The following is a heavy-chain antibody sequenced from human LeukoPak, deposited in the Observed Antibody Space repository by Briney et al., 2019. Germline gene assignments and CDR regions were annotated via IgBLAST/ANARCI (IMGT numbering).Heavy chain of an antibody. CDR3: ARGPRGWWFAFDI. J-gene: IGHJ3*02. Sequence: SETLSLTCTVSGGSISSSSYYWGWIRQPPGKGLEWIGSIYYSGSTYYNPSLKSRVTISVDTSKNQFSLKLSSVTAADTAVYYCARGPRGWWFAFDIWGQGTMVTVSS. CDR2: IYYSGST. D-gene: IGHD2-15*01. CDR1: GGSISSSSYY. V-gene: IGHV4-39*01.